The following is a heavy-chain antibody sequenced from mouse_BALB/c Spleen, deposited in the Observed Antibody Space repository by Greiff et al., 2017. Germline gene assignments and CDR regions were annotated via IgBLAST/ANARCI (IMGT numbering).Heavy chain of an antibody. CDR2: INSNGGST. V-gene: IGHV5-6-3*01. J-gene: IGHJ2*01. D-gene: IGHD2-13*01. CDR3: ARDPLIDYDFDY. Sequence: EVQLVESGGGLVQPGGSLKLSCAASGFTFSSYGMSWVRQTPDKRLELVATINSNGGSTYYPDSVKGRFTISRDNAKNTLYLQMSSLKSEDTAMYYCARDPLIDYDFDYWGQGTTLTVSS. CDR1: GFTFSSYG.